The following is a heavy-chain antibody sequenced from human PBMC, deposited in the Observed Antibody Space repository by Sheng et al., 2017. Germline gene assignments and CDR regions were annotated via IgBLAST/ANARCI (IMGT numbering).Heavy chain of an antibody. D-gene: IGHD4-17*01. CDR3: ARAYHENDYGDYGEYNWFDP. V-gene: IGHV1-69*04. J-gene: IGHJ5*02. Sequence: QVQLVQSGAEVKKPGSSVKVSCKASGGTFSSYAISWVRQAPGQGLEWMGGIIPILGIANYAQKFQGRVTITADKSTSTAYMELSSLRSEDTAVYYCARAYHENDYGDYGEYNWFDPWGQGTLVTVSS. CDR1: GGTFSSYA. CDR2: IIPILGIA.